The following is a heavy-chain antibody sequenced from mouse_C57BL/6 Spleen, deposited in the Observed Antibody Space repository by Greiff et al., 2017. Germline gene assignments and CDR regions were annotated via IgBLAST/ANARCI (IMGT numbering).Heavy chain of an antibody. V-gene: IGHV5-17*01. CDR2: ISSGSSTI. J-gene: IGHJ1*03. D-gene: IGHD1-1*01. CDR1: GFTFSDYG. CDR3: ARPTAVVAADWYFDV. Sequence: EVHLVVSGGGLVKPGGSLKLSCAASGFTFSDYGMHWVRQAPEKGLEWVAYISSGSSTIYYADTVKGRFTISRDNAKNTLFLQMTSVRSEDTAMYYCARPTAVVAADWYFDVWGTGTTVTVSA.